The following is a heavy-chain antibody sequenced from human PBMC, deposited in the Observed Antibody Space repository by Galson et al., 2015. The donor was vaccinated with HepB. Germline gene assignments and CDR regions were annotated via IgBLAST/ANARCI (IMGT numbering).Heavy chain of an antibody. CDR1: GYIFTSAP. CDR3: ASVGLWSDSAVPTFDY. Sequence: SVKVSCKASGYIFTSAPIHWVRQAPGQRLEWMGWINAGNGNATYSQTFQGRVTITRDTSASTVYMELNSLTSEDTAVYYCASVGLWSDSAVPTFDYWGQGTLFTVSS. V-gene: IGHV1-3*01. J-gene: IGHJ4*02. CDR2: INAGNGNA. D-gene: IGHD5-18*01.